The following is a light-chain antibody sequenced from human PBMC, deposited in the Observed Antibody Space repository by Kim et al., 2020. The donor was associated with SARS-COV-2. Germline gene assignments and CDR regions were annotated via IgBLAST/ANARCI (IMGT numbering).Light chain of an antibody. CDR3: QQGDNIPPLT. CDR2: RAS. J-gene: IGKJ4*01. Sequence: DIQMTQSPSSLSASVGDRITITCRASQNINTYLNWYQQKPGKAPRLLISRASSLQSGVPSRFSGSGSGTDFTLTISSLQPDDFATYFCQQGDNIPPLTFGGGTKVDIK. CDR1: QNINTY. V-gene: IGKV1-39*01.